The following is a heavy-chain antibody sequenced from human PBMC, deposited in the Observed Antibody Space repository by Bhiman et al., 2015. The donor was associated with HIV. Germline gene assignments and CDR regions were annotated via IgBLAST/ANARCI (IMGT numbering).Heavy chain of an antibody. Sequence: DVQLVESGGGLVKPGGSLRLSCAASGFTFSDAWMTWVRQPPGKGLEWVGRMKSKTEGGTRDYGAPVIGRFTISRDDSKNMLYLQMNSLKTEDSAVYYCATGGNTMYYDYVWGSYRSPDTFDIWGQGTMVTVSS. CDR2: MKSKTEGGTR. CDR1: GFTFSDAW. CDR3: ATGGNTMYYDYVWGSYRSPDTFDI. V-gene: IGHV3-15*01. D-gene: IGHD3-16*02. J-gene: IGHJ3*02.